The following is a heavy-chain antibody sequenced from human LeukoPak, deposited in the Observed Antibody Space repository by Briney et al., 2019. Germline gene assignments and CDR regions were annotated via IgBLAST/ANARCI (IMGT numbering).Heavy chain of an antibody. Sequence: SETLSLTCTVSGGSISSYYWSWIRQPPGKGLEWIGYIYTSGSTNYNPSLKSRVTISVDTSKNQFSLKLSSVTAADTAVYYCARGGGYGSARGYFDYWGQGTLVTVSS. CDR2: IYTSGST. D-gene: IGHD3-10*01. CDR3: ARGGGYGSARGYFDY. V-gene: IGHV4-4*09. CDR1: GGSISSYY. J-gene: IGHJ4*02.